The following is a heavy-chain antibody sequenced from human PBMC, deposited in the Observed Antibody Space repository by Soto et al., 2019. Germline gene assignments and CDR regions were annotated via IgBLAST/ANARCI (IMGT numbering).Heavy chain of an antibody. CDR3: ERFVGRTYYFED. CDR1: CGSISSGVYY. V-gene: IGHV4-61*08. J-gene: IGHJ4*02. Sequence: PSETLSLTCTVSCGSISSGVYYWSWIRQHPGKGLEWIGYIYYSGSTNYNPSLKSRVTISVDTSKNKFSLKLSSVTAADTAVYDCERFVGRTYYFEDWGQGTLVTVSS. CDR2: IYYSGST. D-gene: IGHD1-26*01.